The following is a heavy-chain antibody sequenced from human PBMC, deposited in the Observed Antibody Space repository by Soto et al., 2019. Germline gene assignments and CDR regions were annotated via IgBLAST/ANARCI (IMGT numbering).Heavy chain of an antibody. CDR3: ARAVRATTTGIDY. V-gene: IGHV4-59*01. CDR2: IYYSGST. Sequence: SETLSLTCTVSCGSISSYYWSWIRQPPGKGLEWIGYIYYSGSTNYNPSLKSRVTISVDTSKNQFSLKLSSVTAADTAVYYCARAVRATTTGIDYWGQGTLVTVSS. J-gene: IGHJ4*02. CDR1: CGSISSYY. D-gene: IGHD1-26*01.